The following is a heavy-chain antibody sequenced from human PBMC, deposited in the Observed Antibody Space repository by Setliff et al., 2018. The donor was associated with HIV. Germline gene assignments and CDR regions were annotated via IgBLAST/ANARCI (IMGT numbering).Heavy chain of an antibody. D-gene: IGHD6-13*01. CDR3: AKGGSSSWYMFDY. CDR2: ISADGSNK. CDR1: GFTFSSYW. V-gene: IGHV3-74*01. J-gene: IGHJ4*02. Sequence: GGSLRLSCTASGFTFSSYWIHWVRQAPGKGLEWVSRISADGSNKYYADSVKGRFTISRDNSKNTLYLQMNSLRAEDTAVYYCAKGGSSSWYMFDYWGQGTLVTVSS.